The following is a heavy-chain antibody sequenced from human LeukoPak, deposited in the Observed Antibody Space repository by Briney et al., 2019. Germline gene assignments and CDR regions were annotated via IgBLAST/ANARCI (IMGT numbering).Heavy chain of an antibody. D-gene: IGHD3-3*01. CDR3: ARRKYDFWSGYYSYNPYYFDY. CDR2: INHSGST. J-gene: IGHJ4*02. Sequence: SETLSLTCAVYGGSFSGYYWSWIRQPPGKGLEWMGEINHSGSTNYNPSLKSRVTISVDTSKNQFSLKLSSVTAADTAVYYCARRKYDFWSGYYSYNPYYFDYWGQGTLVTVSS. CDR1: GGSFSGYY. V-gene: IGHV4-34*01.